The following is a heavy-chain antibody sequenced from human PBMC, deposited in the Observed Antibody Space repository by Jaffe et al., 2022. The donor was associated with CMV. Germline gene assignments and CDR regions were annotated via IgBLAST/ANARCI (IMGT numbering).Heavy chain of an antibody. V-gene: IGHV1-18*01. CDR2: ISAYNGNT. D-gene: IGHD3-10*01. CDR3: ARDYYGSGSYFEGLYYYYYGMDV. Sequence: QVQLVQSGAEVKKPGASVKVSCKASGYTFTSYGISWVRQAPGQGLEWMGWISAYNGNTNYAQKLQGRVTMTTDTSTSTAYMELRSLRSDDTAVYYCARDYYGSGSYFEGLYYYYYGMDVWGQGTTVTVSS. J-gene: IGHJ6*02. CDR1: GYTFTSYG.